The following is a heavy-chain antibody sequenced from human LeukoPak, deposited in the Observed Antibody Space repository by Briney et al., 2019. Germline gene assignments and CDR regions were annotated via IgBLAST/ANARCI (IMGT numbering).Heavy chain of an antibody. Sequence: GGSLRLSCAASGFIFTNYGFSWVRQAPGKGLEWVSAISGSGGSTYYADSVKGQFTISRDNSKNTLYLQMNSLRAEDTAVYYCAKRLVVVVAATRDDYWGQGTLVTVSS. CDR2: ISGSGGST. V-gene: IGHV3-23*01. D-gene: IGHD2-15*01. CDR3: AKRLVVVVAATRDDY. J-gene: IGHJ4*02. CDR1: GFIFTNYG.